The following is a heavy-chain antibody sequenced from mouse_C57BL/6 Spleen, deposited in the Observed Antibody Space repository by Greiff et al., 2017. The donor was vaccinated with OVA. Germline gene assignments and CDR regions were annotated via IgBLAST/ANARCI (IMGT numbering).Heavy chain of an antibody. Sequence: EVQLQQSGPELVKPGDSVKISCKASGYSFTGYFMNWVMQSHGKSLEWIGRINPYNGDTFYNQKFKGKATFTVDKSSSTAHMELRSLTSEDSAVYYCARSYGSSLGYFDVWGTGTTVTVSS. CDR2: INPYNGDT. V-gene: IGHV1-20*01. CDR3: ARSYGSSLGYFDV. CDR1: GYSFTGYF. D-gene: IGHD1-1*01. J-gene: IGHJ1*03.